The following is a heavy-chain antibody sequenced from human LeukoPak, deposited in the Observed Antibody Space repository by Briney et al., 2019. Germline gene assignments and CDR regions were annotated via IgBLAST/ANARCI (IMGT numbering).Heavy chain of an antibody. Sequence: GGSLRLSCAASGFTFSAYAMSWVRQAPGKGLEWVSAVSGSGLSTYYADSVKGRFTISRDNSKNTLYLQMSSLRAEDTAVYYCATGGHSYGYSTDYWGQGTLVTVSS. V-gene: IGHV3-23*01. D-gene: IGHD5-18*01. CDR3: ATGGHSYGYSTDY. CDR1: GFTFSAYA. CDR2: VSGSGLST. J-gene: IGHJ4*02.